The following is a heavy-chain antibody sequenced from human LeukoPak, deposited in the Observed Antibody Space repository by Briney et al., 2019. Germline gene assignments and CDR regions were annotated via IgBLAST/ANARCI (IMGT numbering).Heavy chain of an antibody. Sequence: PPETPYLTRAVSGAPISNNPWSLIPQPPGKSLELIGYIYYGGNTNSSPSLQSRGTISVGTSKIKFSLQLKSVSAAGTALYDCARDFQGITTYGVAAPGGFAPGGQGNLVIVSS. D-gene: IGHD3-3*01. CDR2: IYYGGNT. CDR1: GAPISNNP. J-gene: IGHJ5*02. CDR3: ARDFQGITTYGVAAPGGFAP. V-gene: IGHV4-59*01.